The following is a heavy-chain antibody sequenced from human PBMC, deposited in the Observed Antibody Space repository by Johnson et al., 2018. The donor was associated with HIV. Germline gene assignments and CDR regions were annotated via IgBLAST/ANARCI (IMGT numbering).Heavy chain of an antibody. CDR1: GFTFSSYW. D-gene: IGHD6-19*01. V-gene: IGHV3-74*01. CDR2: INSDGSST. Sequence: VQLVESGGGLVQPGGSLRLSCAASGFTFSSYWMHWVRQAPGKGLVWVSRINSDGSSTSYADSVKGRFTISRDNAKNTLYLQMNSLRAEDTAVYYCARDKAVGYSSGWHAFDIWGQGTLVIVSS. J-gene: IGHJ3*02. CDR3: ARDKAVGYSSGWHAFDI.